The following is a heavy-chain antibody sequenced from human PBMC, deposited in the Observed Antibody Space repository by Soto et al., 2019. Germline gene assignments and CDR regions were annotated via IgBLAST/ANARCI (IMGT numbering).Heavy chain of an antibody. Sequence: XVSLSLAFAASGFTFSSYGKHWVRQAPGKGLEWVAVISYDGSNKYYADSVKGRFTISRDNSKNTLYLQMNSLRAEDTAVYYCAKDVWKYQLPYYYGMDVWGQGTTVTVSS. V-gene: IGHV3-30*18. CDR1: GFTFSSYG. CDR3: AKDVWKYQLPYYYGMDV. CDR2: ISYDGSNK. J-gene: IGHJ6*02. D-gene: IGHD2-2*01.